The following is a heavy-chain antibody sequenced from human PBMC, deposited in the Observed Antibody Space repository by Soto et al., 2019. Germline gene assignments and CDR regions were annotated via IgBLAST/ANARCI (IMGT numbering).Heavy chain of an antibody. CDR2: IYWNDDK. D-gene: IGHD2-21*01. J-gene: IGHJ6*02. V-gene: IGHV2-5*01. CDR3: AHDTSGWRWLPDV. Sequence: SGPTLVNPTETLTLTCTVSGLSLSNGRLGVSWIRQPPGKALEWLGIIYWNDDKRYSPSLKTRVTITKDTSRNQVVLIMTSVEADDTATYYCAHDTSGWRWLPDVWGQGTTVTVSS. CDR1: GLSLSNGRLG.